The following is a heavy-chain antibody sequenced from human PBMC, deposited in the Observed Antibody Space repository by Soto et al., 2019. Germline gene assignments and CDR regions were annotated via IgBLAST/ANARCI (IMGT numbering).Heavy chain of an antibody. V-gene: IGHV4-59*12. CDR3: ARGRNFGY. Sequence: PSETLSLTCTVSGGSISGYYWAWVRQPPERGLEWIGYIYHSGSTYYNPSLKSRVTISVDRSKNQFSLKLSSVTAADTAVYYCARGRNFGYWGQGTLVTVSS. D-gene: IGHD3-10*01. CDR2: IYHSGST. CDR1: GGSISGYY. J-gene: IGHJ4*02.